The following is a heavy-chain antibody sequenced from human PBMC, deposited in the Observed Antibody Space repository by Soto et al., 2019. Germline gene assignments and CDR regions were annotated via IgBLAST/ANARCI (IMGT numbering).Heavy chain of an antibody. Sequence: EVQLVESGGSVVRPGGSLTLSCAASGFTFDDYAMSWVRQVPGKVLEWVAGVNWNGGITTYADSVKGRFIISRDNAKNSLSLQMNILAGEDTALYYWARAQWAAYYFDYWGQGALVTVSS. J-gene: IGHJ4*02. D-gene: IGHD1-26*01. CDR2: VNWNGGIT. V-gene: IGHV3-20*04. CDR3: ARAQWAAYYFDY. CDR1: GFTFDDYA.